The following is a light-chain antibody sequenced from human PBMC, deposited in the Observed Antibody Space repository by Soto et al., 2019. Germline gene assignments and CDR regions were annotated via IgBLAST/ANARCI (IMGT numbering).Light chain of an antibody. CDR3: SSYTSGNTVV. Sequence: QSALTQPASVSGSPGQSITMSCTGASSDVGGYDYVSWYQHHPGEAPKLLIYDVTNRPSGVSNRFSASKSGNTASLTISGLQGEDEADYYCSSYTSGNTVVFGGGTKLTVL. CDR1: SSDVGGYDY. CDR2: DVT. V-gene: IGLV2-14*01. J-gene: IGLJ2*01.